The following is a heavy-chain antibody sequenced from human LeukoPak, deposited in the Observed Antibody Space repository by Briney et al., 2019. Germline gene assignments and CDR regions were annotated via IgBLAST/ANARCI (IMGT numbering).Heavy chain of an antibody. V-gene: IGHV3-11*01. D-gene: IGHD2-15*01. J-gene: IGHJ4*02. Sequence: GGSLRLSCAASGFTFSDYYMSWIRQAPGKGLEWVSYISSSGSTIYYADSVKGRFTIPRDNAKNSLYLQMNSLRAEDTAVYYCARRYCSGGSCYSSMDYWGQGTLVTVSS. CDR3: ARRYCSGGSCYSSMDY. CDR1: GFTFSDYY. CDR2: ISSSGSTI.